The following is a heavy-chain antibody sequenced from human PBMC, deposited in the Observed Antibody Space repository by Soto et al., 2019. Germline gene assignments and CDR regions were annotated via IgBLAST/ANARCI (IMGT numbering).Heavy chain of an antibody. J-gene: IGHJ5*02. Sequence: PSETLSLTCTVSGGSISSGDHYWCWLRQPPGEGLEWLGYIYYSGSNYYNPTLKRRVTISVDTSKNQSSLKLSTVTAADMAAVYCARGSAAYCSGSSCGPWFDPWGQGTLVTVSS. CDR3: ARGSAAYCSGSSCGPWFDP. CDR1: GGSISSGDHY. V-gene: IGHV4-30-4*01. D-gene: IGHD2-15*01. CDR2: IYYSGSN.